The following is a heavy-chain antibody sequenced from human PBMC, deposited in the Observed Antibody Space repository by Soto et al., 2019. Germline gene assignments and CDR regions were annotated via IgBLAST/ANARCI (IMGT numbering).Heavy chain of an antibody. CDR1: GGTLNKHA. Sequence: QVQLVQSGAEVKKPGSSVKVSCKASGGTLNKHAITWVRRAPGEGLEWLGGIIPMFGIPNYSQKFQGRVTITADDSTNTSHMELNSLTSDATAVYYCARGGTSGWLKGAYDVWGQGTMVTVSS. J-gene: IGHJ3*01. V-gene: IGHV1-69*01. CDR3: ARGGTSGWLKGAYDV. CDR2: IIPMFGIP. D-gene: IGHD6-19*01.